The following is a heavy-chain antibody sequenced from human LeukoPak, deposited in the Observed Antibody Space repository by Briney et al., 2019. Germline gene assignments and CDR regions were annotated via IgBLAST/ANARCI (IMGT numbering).Heavy chain of an antibody. CDR1: GGSISSGSYY. CDR3: ARDLDLPIRYFDL. D-gene: IGHD3-3*02. Sequence: SETLSLTCTVSGGSISSGSYYWSWIRQPAGKGLEWIGRIYTSGSTNYNPSLKSRVTMSVDTSKNQFSLKLSSVTAADTAVYYCARDLDLPIRYFDLWGRGTLVTVSS. CDR2: IYTSGST. J-gene: IGHJ2*01. V-gene: IGHV4-61*02.